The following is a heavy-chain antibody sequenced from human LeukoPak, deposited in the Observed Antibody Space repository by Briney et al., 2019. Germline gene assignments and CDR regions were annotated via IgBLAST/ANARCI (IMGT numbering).Heavy chain of an antibody. CDR3: ARTPYDFWSAYLEYYFDY. J-gene: IGHJ4*02. D-gene: IGHD3-3*01. CDR2: INHSGST. CDR1: GGSFSGYY. Sequence: SETLSLTCAVYGGSFSGYYWSWIRQPPGKGLGWIGEINHSGSTNYTPSLKSRVTISVDTSKNQFSLKLSSVTAADTAVYYCARTPYDFWSAYLEYYFDYWGQGTLVTVSS. V-gene: IGHV4-34*01.